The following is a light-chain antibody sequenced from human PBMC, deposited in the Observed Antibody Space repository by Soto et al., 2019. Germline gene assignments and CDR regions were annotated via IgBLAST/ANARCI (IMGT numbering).Light chain of an antibody. CDR3: QQYGSSPRT. V-gene: IGKV3-20*01. J-gene: IGKJ1*01. CDR2: GAS. Sequence: EVVFTQSPRTLFLSLGESATLSCGASQYVCVRFLAGDQQKPGQAPRLLIYGASDRATGIPDRFTGSGSGTDFTLTISRLEPEDFAVYFCQQYGSSPRTFGQGTKVDIK. CDR1: QYVCVRF.